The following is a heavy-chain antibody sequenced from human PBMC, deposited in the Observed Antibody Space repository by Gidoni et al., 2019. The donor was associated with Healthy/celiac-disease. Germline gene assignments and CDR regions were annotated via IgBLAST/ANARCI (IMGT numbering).Heavy chain of an antibody. D-gene: IGHD3-3*01. CDR2: ISWNSGSI. Sequence: EVQLVESGGGLVQPGRSLRLSCAASGFTFDDYAMHWVRQAPGKGLGWVSGISWNSGSIGYADSVKGRFTISRDNAKNSLYLQMNSLRAEDTALYYCAKDIKANYDFWSGYFDYWGQGTLVTVSS. V-gene: IGHV3-9*01. CDR1: GFTFDDYA. CDR3: AKDIKANYDFWSGYFDY. J-gene: IGHJ4*02.